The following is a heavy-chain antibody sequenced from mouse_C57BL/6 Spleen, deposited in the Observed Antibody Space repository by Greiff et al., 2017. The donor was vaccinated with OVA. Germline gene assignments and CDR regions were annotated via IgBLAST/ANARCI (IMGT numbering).Heavy chain of an antibody. CDR2: IYPRSGNT. D-gene: IGHD1-1*01. J-gene: IGHJ4*01. CDR1: GYTFTSYG. Sequence: VQLQESGAELARPGASVKLSCKASGYTFTSYGISWVKQRTGQGLEWIGEIYPRSGNTYYNEKFKGKATLTADKSSSTAYMELRSLTSEDSAVYVCARERVYYGSTRDYAMDYWGQGTSVTVSS. CDR3: ARERVYYGSTRDYAMDY. V-gene: IGHV1-81*01.